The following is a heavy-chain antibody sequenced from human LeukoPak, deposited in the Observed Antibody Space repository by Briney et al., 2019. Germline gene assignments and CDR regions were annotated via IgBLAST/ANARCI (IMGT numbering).Heavy chain of an antibody. J-gene: IGHJ6*03. D-gene: IGHD2-2*01. Sequence: PSETLSLTCTVSGGSISSYYWSWIRQPPGKGLEWIGYIYTSGSTNYNPSLKSRVTISVDTSKNQFSLKLSSVTAADTAVYYCARLAVVVPAVSIPYYYYYMDVWGKGTTVTVSS. CDR1: GGSISSYY. CDR3: ARLAVVVPAVSIPYYYYYMDV. V-gene: IGHV4-4*08. CDR2: IYTSGST.